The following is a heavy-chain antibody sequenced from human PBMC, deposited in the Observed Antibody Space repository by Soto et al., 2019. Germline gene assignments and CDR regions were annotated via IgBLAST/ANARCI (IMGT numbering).Heavy chain of an antibody. CDR2: IYYSGST. Sequence: QVQLQESGPGLVKPSQTLSLTCTVPGGSISSGDYYWSWIRQPPGKGLEWIGYIYYSGSTYYTPSLKSRVTISVDTSKNQFSLKLSSVTAADTAVYYCARDPQSILATIYRVGYFDLWGRGTLVTVSS. CDR3: ARDPQSILATIYRVGYFDL. CDR1: GGSISSGDYY. V-gene: IGHV4-30-4*01. D-gene: IGHD5-12*01. J-gene: IGHJ2*01.